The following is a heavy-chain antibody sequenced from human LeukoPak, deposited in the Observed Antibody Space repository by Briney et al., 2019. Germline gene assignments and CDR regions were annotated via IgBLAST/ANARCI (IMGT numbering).Heavy chain of an antibody. V-gene: IGHV3-74*01. CDR2: INSDGTTT. CDR3: ATGYCRGSSCYRAFEY. J-gene: IGHJ4*02. CDR1: GFTFSSYW. Sequence: PGGSLRLSCAASGFTFSSYWVHWVRQAPGKGLVWVSRINSDGTTTSYADSVKGRFTISRDNAKNTLYLQMNSLRAEDTAVYYCATGYCRGSSCYRAFEYWGQGTLVTVSS. D-gene: IGHD2-2*01.